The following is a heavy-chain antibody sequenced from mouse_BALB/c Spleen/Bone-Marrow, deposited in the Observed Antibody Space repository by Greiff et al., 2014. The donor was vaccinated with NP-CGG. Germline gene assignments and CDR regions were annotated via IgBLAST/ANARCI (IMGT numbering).Heavy chain of an antibody. Sequence: ESGAELVKPGTSVKLSCKASGYTFTTYYMYWVKQRPGQGLEWIGEINPNNGGTNFKEKFKSKATLTVDKSSSTAYMQLSSLTSEDSAVYYCTRGRTWGFDYWGQGTTLTVSS. J-gene: IGHJ2*01. CDR1: GYTFTTYY. V-gene: IGHV1S81*02. CDR2: INPNNGGT. D-gene: IGHD4-1*01. CDR3: TRGRTWGFDY.